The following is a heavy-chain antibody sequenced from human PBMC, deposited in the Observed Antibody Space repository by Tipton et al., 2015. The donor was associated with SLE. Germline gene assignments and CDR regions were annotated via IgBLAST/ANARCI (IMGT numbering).Heavy chain of an antibody. Sequence: SLRLSCAASGFTFSNYEMNWVRQAPGKGLEWVSYISSSGSTIYYADSVKGRFTISRDNSKNTLYLEMNSLRAEDTAVYYCASDLSSSWYDYYYYMDVWGKGTTVTVSS. D-gene: IGHD6-13*01. CDR2: ISSSGSTI. CDR3: ASDLSSSWYDYYYYMDV. CDR1: GFTFSNYE. J-gene: IGHJ6*03. V-gene: IGHV3-48*03.